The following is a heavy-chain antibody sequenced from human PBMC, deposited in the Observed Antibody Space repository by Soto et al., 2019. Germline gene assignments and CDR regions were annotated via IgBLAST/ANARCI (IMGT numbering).Heavy chain of an antibody. CDR1: GFTFSSYA. Sequence: GGSLRLSCAASGFTFSSYAMSWVRQAPGKGLEWVSGVSGSGVSTYYADSVKGRFTISRDNSKNTLYLQMNSLRAEDTAVYYCAKSGVAATTRGYFDYWGQGTLVTVSS. CDR3: AKSGVAATTRGYFDY. V-gene: IGHV3-23*01. CDR2: VSGSGVST. D-gene: IGHD2-15*01. J-gene: IGHJ4*02.